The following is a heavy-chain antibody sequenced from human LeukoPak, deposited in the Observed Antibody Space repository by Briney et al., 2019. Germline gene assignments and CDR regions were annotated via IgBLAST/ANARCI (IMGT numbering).Heavy chain of an antibody. CDR1: GFTFSSYS. Sequence: PGGSLRLSRAASGFTFSSYSMNWVRHAPGKGLEWVSSISSSSSYIYYTDSVKGRFTISRDNAKNSLYLQMNSLRAEDTAVYYCARDYDSSSWDEESWFDPWGQGTLVTVSS. CDR2: ISSSSSYI. J-gene: IGHJ5*02. V-gene: IGHV3-21*01. D-gene: IGHD6-13*01. CDR3: ARDYDSSSWDEESWFDP.